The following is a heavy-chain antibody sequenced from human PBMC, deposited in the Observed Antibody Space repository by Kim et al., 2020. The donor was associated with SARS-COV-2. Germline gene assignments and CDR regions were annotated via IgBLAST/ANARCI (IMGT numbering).Heavy chain of an antibody. V-gene: IGHV3-15*01. D-gene: IGHD3-10*01. Sequence: GGSLRLSCAASGFTFSNAWMSWVRQAPGKGLEWVGRIKSKTDGGTTDYAAPVKGRFTITRDDSQDPLYLQMNSLKTEDTAVYYCTTTYGYFDYWGQGTLVTVSS. CDR3: TTTYGYFDY. CDR1: GFTFSNAW. CDR2: IKSKTDGGTT. J-gene: IGHJ4*02.